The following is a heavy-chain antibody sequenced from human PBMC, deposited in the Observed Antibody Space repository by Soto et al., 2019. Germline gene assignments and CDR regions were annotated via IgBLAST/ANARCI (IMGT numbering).Heavy chain of an antibody. CDR1: GFTFSSYG. CDR2: ISYDGSNK. V-gene: IGHV3-30*18. D-gene: IGHD6-19*01. Sequence: GGSLRLSCAASGFTFSSYGMHWVRQAPGKGLEWVAVISYDGSNKYYADSVKGRFTISRDNSKNTLYLQMNSLRAEDTAVYYCAKGGYSSGSIPIYYFDYWGQGTLVTVSS. CDR3: AKGGYSSGSIPIYYFDY. J-gene: IGHJ4*02.